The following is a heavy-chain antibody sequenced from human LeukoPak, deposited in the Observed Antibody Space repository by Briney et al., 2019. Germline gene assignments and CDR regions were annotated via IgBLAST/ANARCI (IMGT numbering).Heavy chain of an antibody. Sequence: VASVKVSCKVSGYTLTELSMHWVRQAPGKGLEWMGGFDPEDGETIYAQKFQGRVTMTEDTSTDTAYMELSSLRSEDTAVYYCATCCSSTSCYWFDPWGQGTLVTVSS. V-gene: IGHV1-24*01. CDR3: ATCCSSTSCYWFDP. CDR1: GYTLTELS. CDR2: FDPEDGET. D-gene: IGHD2-2*01. J-gene: IGHJ5*02.